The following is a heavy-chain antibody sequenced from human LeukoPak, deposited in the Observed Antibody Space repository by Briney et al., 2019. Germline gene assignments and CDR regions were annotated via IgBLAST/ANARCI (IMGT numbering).Heavy chain of an antibody. J-gene: IGHJ6*02. CDR1: GYTFTSYY. CDR3: SRSVPAAFMDV. CDR2: ISAYNGNT. D-gene: IGHD2-2*01. Sequence: ASVKVSCKASGYTFTSYYMHWVRQAPGQGLEWMGWISAYNGNTNYAQKLQGRVTMTTDTSTSTAYMELRSLRSDDTAVYYCSRSVPAAFMDVWGQGTTVTVSS. V-gene: IGHV1-18*04.